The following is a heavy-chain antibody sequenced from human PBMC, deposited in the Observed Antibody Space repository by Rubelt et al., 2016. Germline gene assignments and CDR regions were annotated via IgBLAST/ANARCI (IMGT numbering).Heavy chain of an antibody. CDR3: ARVGGTTPRVVRGVIYYYYGMDV. CDR1: GFSFSDYY. Sequence: QVQLVESGGGLVKPGGSLRLSCAASGFSFSDYYMSWIRQAPGKGLEWVSYISSSGGTIYYADSVKGRFTISRENSKNTLYLQMNSLRAEDTAVYYCARVGGTTPRVVRGVIYYYYGMDVWGQGTTVTVSS. CDR2: ISSSGGTI. D-gene: IGHD3-10*01. V-gene: IGHV3-11*04. J-gene: IGHJ6*02.